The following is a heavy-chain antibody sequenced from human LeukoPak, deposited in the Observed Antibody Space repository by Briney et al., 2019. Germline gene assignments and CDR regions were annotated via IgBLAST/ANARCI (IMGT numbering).Heavy chain of an antibody. CDR3: ARDSSVVEMATITSLPDY. CDR2: IWYDGSNK. CDR1: GFTFSSYG. V-gene: IGHV3-33*01. J-gene: IGHJ4*02. Sequence: PGGSLRLSCAASGFTFSSYGMHWVRQAPGKGLEWVAVIWYDGSNKYYADSVKGRFTISRDNSKNTLYLQMNSLRAEDTAVYYCARDSSVVEMATITSLPDYWGQGTLVTVSS. D-gene: IGHD5-24*01.